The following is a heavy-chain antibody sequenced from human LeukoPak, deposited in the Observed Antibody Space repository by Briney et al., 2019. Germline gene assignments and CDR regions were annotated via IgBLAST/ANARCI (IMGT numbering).Heavy chain of an antibody. CDR2: IYYSGST. D-gene: IGHD3/OR15-3a*01. V-gene: IGHV4-59*01. J-gene: IGHJ3*02. CDR3: ARENRWTRAFDI. Sequence: SETLSLTCTVSGGSISDYYWSWIRQPPGKGLEWIGYIYYSGSTNYNPSLKSRVTISVDTSKNQFSLKLSSVTAADTAVYYCARENRWTRAFDIWGQGTMVTVSS. CDR1: GGSISDYY.